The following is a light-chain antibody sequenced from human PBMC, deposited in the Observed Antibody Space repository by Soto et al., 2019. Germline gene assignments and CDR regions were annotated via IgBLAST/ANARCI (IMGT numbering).Light chain of an antibody. Sequence: DIQMTQSPASLSAAVGDRVTSTCRARQSLSSYLNWYQQNPGQAPKLLIYAACSLPSRVPSRFSGSGSGTDFTLTISSLPPEDFETYYCQQSYSPPPAFDQGAKV. J-gene: IGKJ1*01. V-gene: IGKV1-39*01. CDR3: QQSYSPPPA. CDR1: QSLSSY. CDR2: AAC.